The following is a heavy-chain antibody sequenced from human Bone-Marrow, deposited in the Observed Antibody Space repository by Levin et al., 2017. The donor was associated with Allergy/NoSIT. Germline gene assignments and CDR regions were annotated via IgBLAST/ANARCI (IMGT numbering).Heavy chain of an antibody. J-gene: IGHJ5*02. CDR2: IYYSGST. V-gene: IGHV4-30-4*01. CDR3: ARGAYYDILTGNYMPALYNWFDP. D-gene: IGHD3-9*01. CDR1: GGSISSGDYY. Sequence: SETLSLTCTVSGGSISSGDYYWSWIRQPPGKGLEWIGYIYYSGSTYYNPSLKSRVTISVDTSKNQFSLKLSSVTAADTAVYYCARGAYYDILTGNYMPALYNWFDPWGQGTLVTVSS.